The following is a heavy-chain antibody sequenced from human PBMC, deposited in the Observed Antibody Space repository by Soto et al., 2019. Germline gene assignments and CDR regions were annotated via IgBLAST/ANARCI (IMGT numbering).Heavy chain of an antibody. CDR2: ISGSGGST. V-gene: IGHV3-23*01. Sequence: GGSLRLSCAASGFTFSSYAMSWVRQAPGKGLEWVSAISGSGGSTYYADSVKGRFTISRDNSKNTLYLQMNSLRAEDTAVYYCAKDHPQYDSSCYYYGPNDYWGQGTLVPVSP. CDR3: AKDHPQYDSSCYYYGPNDY. J-gene: IGHJ4*02. D-gene: IGHD3-22*01. CDR1: GFTFSSYA.